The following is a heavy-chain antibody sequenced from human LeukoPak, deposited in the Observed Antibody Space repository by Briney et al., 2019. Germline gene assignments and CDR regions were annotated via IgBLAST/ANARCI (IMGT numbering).Heavy chain of an antibody. CDR2: IYYSGST. V-gene: IGHV4-39*07. CDR3: AREVRRRYLDWLGGWFDP. Sequence: SETLSLTCTVSGGSISSSSYYWGWIRQPPGKGLEWIGSIYYSGSTYYNPSLKSRVTISVDTSKNQFSLKLSSVTAADTAVYYCAREVRRRYLDWLGGWFDPWGQGTLVTVSS. D-gene: IGHD3-9*01. CDR1: GGSISSSSYY. J-gene: IGHJ5*02.